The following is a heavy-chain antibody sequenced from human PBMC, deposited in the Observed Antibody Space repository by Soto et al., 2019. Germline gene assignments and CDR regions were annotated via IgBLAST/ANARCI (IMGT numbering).Heavy chain of an antibody. CDR1: GFTFSTYA. CDR2: ISGSGDRT. CDR3: AKDGAYSSSSLYYFDY. D-gene: IGHD6-6*01. J-gene: IGHJ4*02. Sequence: EVQLLESGGGLVQPGGSLRLSCAASGFTFSTYAMNWVRQAPGKGLEWVSAISGSGDRTYYADSVRGRFTISKDSSKNTLYLQMNSLRAEGTAVYYCAKDGAYSSSSLYYFDYWGQGTLVTVSS. V-gene: IGHV3-23*01.